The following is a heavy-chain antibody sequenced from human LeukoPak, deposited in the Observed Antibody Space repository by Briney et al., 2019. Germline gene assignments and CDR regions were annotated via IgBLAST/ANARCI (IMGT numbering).Heavy chain of an antibody. D-gene: IGHD2-2*01. J-gene: IGHJ5*02. CDR1: GDSISRSRHF. Sequence: SETLSLTCNVSGDSISRSRHFWAWIRQSPGRGLGWIGYIYDSGSTYYNPSLKSRVTISVDTSKNQFSLSLSSVTAADTAVYYCARWGTYASTSNWFDPWGQGTLVTVSS. CDR3: ARWGTYASTSNWFDP. CDR2: IYDSGST. V-gene: IGHV4-39*07.